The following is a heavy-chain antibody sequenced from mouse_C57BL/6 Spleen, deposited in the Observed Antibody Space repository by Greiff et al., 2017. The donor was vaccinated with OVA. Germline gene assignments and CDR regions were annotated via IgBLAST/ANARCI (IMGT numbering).Heavy chain of an antibody. CDR1: GYTFTSYW. CDR3: ARWIYYYGSSAYYFDY. Sequence: QVQLQQPGAELVKPGASVKMSCKASGYTFTSYWITWVKQRPGQGLEWIGDIYPGSGSTNYNEKFKSKATLTVDTSSSTAYMQLSSLTSEDSAVYYCARWIYYYGSSAYYFDYWGQGTTLTVSS. V-gene: IGHV1-55*01. J-gene: IGHJ2*01. D-gene: IGHD1-1*01. CDR2: IYPGSGST.